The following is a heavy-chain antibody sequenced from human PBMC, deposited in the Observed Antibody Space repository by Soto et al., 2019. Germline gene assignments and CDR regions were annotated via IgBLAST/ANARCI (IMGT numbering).Heavy chain of an antibody. J-gene: IGHJ3*01. D-gene: IGHD6-19*01. Sequence: QVQLVQSGAEVKKPGSSVKVSCRASGGTVNKHAITWVRRAPGLGLEWLGGIIPMFGIPNYPQKFQGRVTITADDSTNTSHMELNSLTSDDTAVYYCARGGTSGWLKGAYDVWGQGTMVTVSS. CDR3: ARGGTSGWLKGAYDV. V-gene: IGHV1-69*01. CDR1: GGTVNKHA. CDR2: IIPMFGIP.